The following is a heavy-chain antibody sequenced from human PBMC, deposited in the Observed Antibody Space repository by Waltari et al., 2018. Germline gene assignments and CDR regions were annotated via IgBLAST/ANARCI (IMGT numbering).Heavy chain of an antibody. D-gene: IGHD4-17*01. Sequence: EVQLVESGGGLVQPGGALRLSCAASGFTFSRSWMSWVRQAPGKGLDGVANINEDASVKYYVDSVKVRFTISRDNAKNSLYLQMNSLRVEDTAVYFCAHDYGDSGRTYWGQGTLVTVSS. CDR1: GFTFSRSW. CDR3: AHDYGDSGRTY. J-gene: IGHJ4*02. V-gene: IGHV3-7*01. CDR2: INEDASVK.